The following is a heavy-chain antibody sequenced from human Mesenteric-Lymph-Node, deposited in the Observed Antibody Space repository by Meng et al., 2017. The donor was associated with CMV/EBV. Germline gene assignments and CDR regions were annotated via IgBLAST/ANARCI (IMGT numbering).Heavy chain of an antibody. Sequence: SETLSLTCTVSGGSFSNTDYDWGWIRQPPGKALEWIGNIGHSGSTYYNPSLKSRVTISVDTSKNQFSLKLTSVTAADTAVYYCVRVPPIQAGNTNWFDPWGQGTLVTVSS. J-gene: IGHJ5*02. V-gene: IGHV4-39*07. D-gene: IGHD1-7*01. CDR2: IGHSGST. CDR1: GGSFSNTDYD. CDR3: VRVPPIQAGNTNWFDP.